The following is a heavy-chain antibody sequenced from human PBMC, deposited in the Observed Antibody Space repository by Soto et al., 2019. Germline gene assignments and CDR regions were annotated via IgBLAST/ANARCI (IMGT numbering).Heavy chain of an antibody. D-gene: IGHD6-19*01. CDR2: IGGGDGKT. J-gene: IGHJ4*02. CDR3: ARGHTDGWYHDS. Sequence: QVHLVQSGAEEKKPGASVKVSCKASGYTFTSNAIHWVRQAPGQSLEWLGWIGGGDGKTIYSLTFQGRVIFTIDTSATTVYMQLSSLTSADTAVYFCARGHTDGWYHDSWGQGTLVTVSS. CDR1: GYTFTSNA. V-gene: IGHV1-3*05.